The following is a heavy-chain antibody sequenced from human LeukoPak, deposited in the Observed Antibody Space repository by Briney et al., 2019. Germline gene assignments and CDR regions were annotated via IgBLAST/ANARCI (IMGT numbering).Heavy chain of an antibody. J-gene: IGHJ4*02. V-gene: IGHV4-39*01. CDR2: IYYSGST. CDR3: ARLDGVLRYFDWFTTPPVFDY. Sequence: SETLSLTCTVSGGSISSSSYSWGWIRQPPGKGLEWIGSIYYSGSTYYNPSLKSRVTISVDTSKNQFSLKLSSVTAADTAVYYCARLDGVLRYFDWFTTPPVFDYWGQGTLVTVSS. CDR1: GGSISSSSYS. D-gene: IGHD3-9*01.